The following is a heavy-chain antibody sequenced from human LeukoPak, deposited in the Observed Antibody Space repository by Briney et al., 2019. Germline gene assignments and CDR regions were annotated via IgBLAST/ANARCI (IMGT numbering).Heavy chain of an antibody. D-gene: IGHD1-26*01. CDR2: INHSGST. J-gene: IGHJ4*02. CDR1: GDSISSYY. V-gene: IGHV4-34*01. Sequence: SETLSLTRTVSGDSISSYYWSWIRQPPGKGLEWIGEINHSGSTNYNPSLKSRVTISVDTSKNQFSLKLSSVTAADTAVYYCARSTLLTHYFDYWGQGTLVTVSS. CDR3: ARSTLLTHYFDY.